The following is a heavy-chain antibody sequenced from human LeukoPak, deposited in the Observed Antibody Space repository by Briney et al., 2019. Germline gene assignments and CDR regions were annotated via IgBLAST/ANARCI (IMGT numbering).Heavy chain of an antibody. J-gene: IGHJ4*02. CDR3: AKDASLYSSSWYRFDY. D-gene: IGHD6-13*01. CDR2: ISGSGGST. CDR1: GFTFSSYA. V-gene: IGHV3-23*01. Sequence: PGGSLRLSCAASGFTFSSYAMSRVRQAPGKGLEWVSAISGSGGSTYYADSVKGRFTISRDNSKNTLYLQMNSLRAEDTAVYYCAKDASLYSSSWYRFDYWGQGTLVTVSS.